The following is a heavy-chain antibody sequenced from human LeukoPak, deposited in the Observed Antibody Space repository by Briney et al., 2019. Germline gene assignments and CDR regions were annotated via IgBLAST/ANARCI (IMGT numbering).Heavy chain of an antibody. CDR2: INPNSGGT. V-gene: IGHV1-2*02. CDR3: ARDAAVAGTPRSGKRGVGY. D-gene: IGHD6-19*01. J-gene: IGHJ4*02. CDR1: GYTFTGYY. Sequence: ASVKVSCRASGYTFTGYYMHWVRQAPGQGLEWMGWINPNSGGTNYAQKFQGRVTMTRDTSISTAYMELSRLRSDDTAVYYCARDAAVAGTPRSGKRGVGYWGQGTLVTVSS.